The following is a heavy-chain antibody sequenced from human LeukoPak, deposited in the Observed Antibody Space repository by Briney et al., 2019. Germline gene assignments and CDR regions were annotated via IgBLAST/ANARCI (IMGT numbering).Heavy chain of an antibody. D-gene: IGHD1-7*01. Sequence: GESLKISCKGSGYRFTDYWIGWVRQMPGKGLEWVGIIYPGCSDTRYSPSFQGQVTISADKSINTAHLQWSSLKASDTAMYYCARGAAGTIPDYYYFGLDVWGQGTTVTVSS. CDR2: IYPGCSDT. J-gene: IGHJ6*02. CDR3: ARGAAGTIPDYYYFGLDV. V-gene: IGHV5-51*01. CDR1: GYRFTDYW.